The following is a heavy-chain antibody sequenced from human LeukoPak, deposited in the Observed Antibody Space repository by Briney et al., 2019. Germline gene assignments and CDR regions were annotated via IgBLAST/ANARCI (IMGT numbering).Heavy chain of an antibody. CDR2: IKQDGSEK. CDR3: ARDRSYAAVDY. J-gene: IGHJ4*02. D-gene: IGHD1-26*01. Sequence: GGSLRLSCAASGFTFSSYWMSWVRQAPGEGLEWVANIKQDGSEKYYVDSVKGRFTISRDNAKNSLYLQMNSLRAEDTAVYYCARDRSYAAVDYWGQGTLVTVSS. V-gene: IGHV3-7*01. CDR1: GFTFSSYW.